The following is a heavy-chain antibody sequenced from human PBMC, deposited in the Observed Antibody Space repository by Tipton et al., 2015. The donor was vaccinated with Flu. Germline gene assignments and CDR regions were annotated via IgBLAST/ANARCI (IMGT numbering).Heavy chain of an antibody. CDR1: GDSVRSSYY. Sequence: GLVKPSEALSLTCTVSGDSVRSSYYWAWIRQPPGRGLEWIGNINHNGNTYHNASLRSRVTISVDTSRNHFSLKLSSVTAADTAVYYCARRDFSNYVSDPKNWFDPWGQGTLVTVSS. J-gene: IGHJ5*02. CDR3: ARRDFSNYVSDPKNWFDP. V-gene: IGHV4-38-2*02. D-gene: IGHD4-11*01. CDR2: INHNGNT.